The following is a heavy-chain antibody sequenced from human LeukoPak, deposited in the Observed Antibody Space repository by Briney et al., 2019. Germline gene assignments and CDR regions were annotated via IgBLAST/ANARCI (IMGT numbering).Heavy chain of an antibody. Sequence: GGSLRLSCAASGFTFSSYAMSWVRQAPGKGLEWVSNISGSGGSTYYADSVKGRFTISRDNSKNTLYLQMNSLRAEDTAIYYCAKIPPPYEPTSGDYWGQGTLVTVSS. CDR1: GFTFSSYA. V-gene: IGHV3-23*01. D-gene: IGHD5-12*01. CDR3: AKIPPPYEPTSGDY. CDR2: ISGSGGST. J-gene: IGHJ4*02.